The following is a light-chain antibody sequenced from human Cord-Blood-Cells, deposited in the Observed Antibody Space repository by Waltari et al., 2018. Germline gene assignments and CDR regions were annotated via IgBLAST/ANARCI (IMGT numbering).Light chain of an antibody. J-gene: IGKJ4*01. CDR1: TSISSY. Sequence: DIQMTQSPSSLSASVGDRVTIPCRASTSISSYLNCYQQKPGKAPKLLSYAASSLHSGVPSRFSGSGSGTDFTLTISSLQPEDFATYYCQQSYSTPLTFGGGTKVEIK. V-gene: IGKV1-39*01. CDR2: AAS. CDR3: QQSYSTPLT.